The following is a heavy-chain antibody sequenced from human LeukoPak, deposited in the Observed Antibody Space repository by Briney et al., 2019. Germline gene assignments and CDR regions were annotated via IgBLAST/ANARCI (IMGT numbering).Heavy chain of an antibody. D-gene: IGHD3-16*02. Sequence: GGSLRLSCAASGFTFSDYYMSWIRQAPGKGLEWVSYISSSSSYTNYADSVKGRFTISRDNSKNTLYLQMNSLRAEDTAVYYCAKGSYDYVWGSYRPFDYWGQGTLVTVSS. CDR3: AKGSYDYVWGSYRPFDY. V-gene: IGHV3-11*05. CDR2: ISSSSSYT. CDR1: GFTFSDYY. J-gene: IGHJ4*02.